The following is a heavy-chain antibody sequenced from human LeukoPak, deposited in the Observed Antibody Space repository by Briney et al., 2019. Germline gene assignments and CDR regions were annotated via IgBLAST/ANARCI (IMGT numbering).Heavy chain of an antibody. V-gene: IGHV4-39*07. J-gene: IGHJ3*02. Sequence: SETLSLTCTVSGGSIGSSSYYWGWIRQPPGKGLEWIGSIYYSGSTYYNPSLKSRVTISVDTSKNQFSLKLSSVTAADTAVYYCARSNLESLFGGAFDIWGQGTMVTASS. CDR3: ARSNLESLFGGAFDI. CDR1: GGSIGSSSYY. CDR2: IYYSGST. D-gene: IGHD3-3*01.